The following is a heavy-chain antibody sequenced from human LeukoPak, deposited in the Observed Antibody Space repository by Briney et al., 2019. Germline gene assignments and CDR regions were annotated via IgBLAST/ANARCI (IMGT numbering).Heavy chain of an antibody. CDR1: GYTFTSYG. Sequence: ASVKVSCKASGYTFTSYGISWVRQAPGQGLELMGWISAYNGNTNYAQKLQGRVTLTRDTSITTAYMELISLTSDDAAVYYCARAGGYCGSTSCYSGYCYYFMDVWGKGTTVTVSS. D-gene: IGHD2-2*01. J-gene: IGHJ6*03. CDR3: ARAGGYCGSTSCYSGYCYYFMDV. CDR2: ISAYNGNT. V-gene: IGHV1-18*01.